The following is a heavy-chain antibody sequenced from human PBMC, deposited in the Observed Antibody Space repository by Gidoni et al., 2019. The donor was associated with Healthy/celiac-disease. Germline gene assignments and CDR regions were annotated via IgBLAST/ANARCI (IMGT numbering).Heavy chain of an antibody. J-gene: IGHJ6*02. Sequence: QVQLVQSGAEVKKPGASVKVSCKASGYTFTSYYMHWVRQAPGQGLEWMGIINPSGGSTSYAQKFQGRVTMTRDTSTSTVYMELSSLRSEDTAVYYCARAERQNSWPTYYYGMDVWGQGTTVTVSS. D-gene: IGHD2-15*01. CDR1: GYTFTSYY. V-gene: IGHV1-46*01. CDR2: INPSGGST. CDR3: ARAERQNSWPTYYYGMDV.